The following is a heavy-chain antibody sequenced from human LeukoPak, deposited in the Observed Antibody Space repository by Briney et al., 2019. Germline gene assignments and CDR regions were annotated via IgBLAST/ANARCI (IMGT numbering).Heavy chain of an antibody. J-gene: IGHJ4*02. CDR2: ISSSSSTI. CDR1: GFTFSSYS. D-gene: IGHD3-3*01. CDR3: ARDPHDFWSGQKSSDC. Sequence: GGSLRLSCAASGFTFSSYSMTWVRQAPGKGLEWVSYISSSSSTIYYADSVKGRFTISRDNAKNSLYLQMSSLRAEDTAVYYCARDPHDFWSGQKSSDCWGKGTLVTVSS. V-gene: IGHV3-48*01.